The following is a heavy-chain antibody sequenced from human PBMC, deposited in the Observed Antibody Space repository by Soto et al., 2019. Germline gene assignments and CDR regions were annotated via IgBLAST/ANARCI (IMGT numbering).Heavy chain of an antibody. CDR2: ISRSGSPT. CDR1: TFTFDTYD. Sequence: GWSLRLSCAASTFTFDTYDMMWVRQAPGKGLEWISYISRSGSPTFHADSVRGRFPISRDNAKNSLYLHMNILRAEDTAVYYCATSLSGFDDNYWGQGTLVTVSS. V-gene: IGHV3-48*03. D-gene: IGHD3-3*01. J-gene: IGHJ4*02. CDR3: ATSLSGFDDNY.